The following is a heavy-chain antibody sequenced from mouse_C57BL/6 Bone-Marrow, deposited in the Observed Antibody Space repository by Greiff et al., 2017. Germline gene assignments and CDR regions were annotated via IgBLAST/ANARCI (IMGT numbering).Heavy chain of an antibody. D-gene: IGHD1-1*01. J-gene: IGHJ2*01. CDR3: ARHYYGSSYGY. Sequence: QVQLKQSGAELARPGASVKLSCKASGYTFTSYGISWVKQRTGQGLEWIGEIYPRSGNTYYNEKFKGKATLNADKSSSTAYMELRSLTSEDSAVYFCARHYYGSSYGYWGQGTTLTVSS. CDR1: GYTFTSYG. CDR2: IYPRSGNT. V-gene: IGHV1-81*01.